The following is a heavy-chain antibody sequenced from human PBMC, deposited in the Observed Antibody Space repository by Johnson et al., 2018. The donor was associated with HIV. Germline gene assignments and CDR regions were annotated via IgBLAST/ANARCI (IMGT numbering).Heavy chain of an antibody. D-gene: IGHD6-19*01. CDR3: AGGIRVAGGNDAFDI. V-gene: IGHV3-30*02. Sequence: QVLLVESGGGVVQPGGSLRLSCAASGFTFSSYGMHWVRQVSGKGLEWVAFIRYDGSNKYYGDSVKGRFTISRDNSKNTLFLQMNSLRAEDTAVYYCAGGIRVAGGNDAFDIWGQGTMVTVSS. CDR1: GFTFSSYG. J-gene: IGHJ3*02. CDR2: IRYDGSNK.